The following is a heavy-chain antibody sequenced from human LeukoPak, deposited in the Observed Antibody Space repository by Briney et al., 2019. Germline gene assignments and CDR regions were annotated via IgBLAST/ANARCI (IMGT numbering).Heavy chain of an antibody. Sequence: PSETLSLTCAVYGGSFSGYYWSWIRQPPGKGLEWIGEINHSGSTNYNPSLKSRVTVSVDTSKNQFSLKLSSVTAADTAVYYCARPGMDVWGQGTTVTVSS. CDR1: GGSFSGYY. V-gene: IGHV4-34*01. CDR3: ARPGMDV. J-gene: IGHJ6*02. CDR2: INHSGST.